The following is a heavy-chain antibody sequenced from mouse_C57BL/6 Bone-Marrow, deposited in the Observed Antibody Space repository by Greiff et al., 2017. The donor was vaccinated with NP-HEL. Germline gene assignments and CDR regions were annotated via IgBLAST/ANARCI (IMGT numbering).Heavy chain of an antibody. J-gene: IGHJ2*01. CDR2: ISDGGSYT. V-gene: IGHV5-4*01. CDR3: AREGYYCSSYDFDY. D-gene: IGHD1-1*01. Sequence: EVMLVESGGGLVKPGGSLKLSCAASGFTFSSYAMSWVRQTPEKRLEWVATISDGGSYTYYPDNVKGRFTISRDNAKNNLYLYMSNLNSEDTAMYYCAREGYYCSSYDFDYGGQGTTLTVSA. CDR1: GFTFSSYA.